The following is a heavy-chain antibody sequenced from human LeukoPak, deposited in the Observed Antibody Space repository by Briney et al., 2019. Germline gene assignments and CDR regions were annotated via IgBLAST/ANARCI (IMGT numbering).Heavy chain of an antibody. Sequence: SETLSLTCTVSGGSISSYYWSWIRQPAGKGLEWIGRIYTSGSTNYNPSLKSRVTMSVDTSKNQFSLKLSSVTAADTAVYYCAGGHRNWLLSWFDPWGRGTLVTVSP. CDR2: IYTSGST. CDR3: AGGHRNWLLSWFDP. V-gene: IGHV4-4*07. D-gene: IGHD3-9*01. CDR1: GGSISSYY. J-gene: IGHJ5*02.